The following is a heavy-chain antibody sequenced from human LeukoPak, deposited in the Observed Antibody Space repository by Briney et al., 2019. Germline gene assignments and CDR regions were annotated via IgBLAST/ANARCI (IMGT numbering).Heavy chain of an antibody. V-gene: IGHV4-34*01. CDR2: INHRGDT. Sequence: SETLSLTCAVYGGSFSAYYWSWIRQSPGKGLEWIAEINHRGDTNYNPSVKSRVSISVDTSKNQFSLRVTSLTAADTAVYYCARGPTISETGYFDYWGQGTLVTVSS. CDR1: GGSFSAYY. J-gene: IGHJ4*03. D-gene: IGHD1-1*01. CDR3: ARGPTISETGYFDY.